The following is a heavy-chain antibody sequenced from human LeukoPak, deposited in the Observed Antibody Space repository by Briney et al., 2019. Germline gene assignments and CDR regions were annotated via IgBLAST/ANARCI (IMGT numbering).Heavy chain of an antibody. Sequence: SETLSLTCTVPGGSISSYYWSWIRQPAGKGLEWIGRIYTSGSTNYNPSLKSRVTMSVDTSKNQFSLKLSPVTAADTAVYYCARLLIAAAGRGYYYYYMDVWGKGTTVTISS. CDR1: GGSISSYY. J-gene: IGHJ6*03. V-gene: IGHV4-4*07. D-gene: IGHD6-13*01. CDR3: ARLLIAAAGRGYYYYYMDV. CDR2: IYTSGST.